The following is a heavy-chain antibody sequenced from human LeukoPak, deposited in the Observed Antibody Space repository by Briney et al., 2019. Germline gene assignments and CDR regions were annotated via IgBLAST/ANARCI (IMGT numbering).Heavy chain of an antibody. J-gene: IGHJ4*02. CDR3: ARDPNALYYFDY. CDR1: GFTFSSYG. CDR2: IWYDGSNK. Sequence: PGGSLRLSCAASGFTFSSYGMHWVRQAPGKGLEWVAVIWYDGSNKYYADSVKGRFTISRDNSKNTLYLQMNSLRAEDTAVYYCARDPNALYYFDYWGQGTLVTVSS. V-gene: IGHV3-33*01. D-gene: IGHD2-8*01.